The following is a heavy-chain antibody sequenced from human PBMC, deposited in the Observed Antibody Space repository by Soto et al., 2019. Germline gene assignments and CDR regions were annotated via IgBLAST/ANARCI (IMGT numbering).Heavy chain of an antibody. J-gene: IGHJ6*03. CDR2: TNAGNGNT. Sequence: ASVKVSCKASGYTFTSYAMHWVRQAPGQRLEWMGWTNAGNGNTKYSQKFQGRVTITRDTSASTAYMELSSLRSEDTAVYYCARVHGDYGYYYYYYYMDVWGKGTTVTVSS. V-gene: IGHV1-3*01. D-gene: IGHD4-17*01. CDR1: GYTFTSYA. CDR3: ARVHGDYGYYYYYYYMDV.